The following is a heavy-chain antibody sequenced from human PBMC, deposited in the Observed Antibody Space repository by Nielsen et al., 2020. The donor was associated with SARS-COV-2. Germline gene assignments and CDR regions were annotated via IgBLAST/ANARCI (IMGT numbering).Heavy chain of an antibody. J-gene: IGHJ3*02. CDR3: ASHSYGYKDAFDI. CDR1: GGSISRINW. Sequence: GSLRLSCAVSGGSISRINWWSWVRQPPGKGLEWIGEIYHSGSTNYNPSLKSRVTISVDTSKNQFSLKLSSVTAADTAVYYCASHSYGYKDAFDIWGQGTMVTVSS. D-gene: IGHD5-18*01. V-gene: IGHV4-4*02. CDR2: IYHSGST.